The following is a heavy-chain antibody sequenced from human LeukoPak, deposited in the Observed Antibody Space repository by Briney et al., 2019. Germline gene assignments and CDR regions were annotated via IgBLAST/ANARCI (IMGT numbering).Heavy chain of an antibody. Sequence: ASVKVSCKASGYTFTGYYMHWVRQPPGQGLEWMGWINPNSGGTNYAQKFQGRVTMTRDTSISTAYMELSRLRSDDTAVYYCARRYCTGGVCYHVDYWGQGTLVTVSS. J-gene: IGHJ4*02. CDR3: ARRYCTGGVCYHVDY. D-gene: IGHD2-8*02. CDR1: GYTFTGYY. V-gene: IGHV1-2*02. CDR2: INPNSGGT.